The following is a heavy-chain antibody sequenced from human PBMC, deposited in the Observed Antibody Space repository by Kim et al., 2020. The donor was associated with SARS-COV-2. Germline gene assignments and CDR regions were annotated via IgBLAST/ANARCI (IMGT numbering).Heavy chain of an antibody. V-gene: IGHV3-7*01. Sequence: ETLYVDSVKGRFTISRDDAKKSLYLKMNSMRAEDTAVYYCAKVATTDSFDYWGQGTLVTVSS. CDR2: ET. D-gene: IGHD4-4*01. CDR3: AKVATTDSFDY. J-gene: IGHJ4*02.